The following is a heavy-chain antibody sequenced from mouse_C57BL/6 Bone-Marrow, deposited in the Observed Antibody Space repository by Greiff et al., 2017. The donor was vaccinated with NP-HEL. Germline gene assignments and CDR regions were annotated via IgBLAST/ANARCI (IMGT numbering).Heavy chain of an antibody. CDR2: IYPGSGST. Sequence: VQLQQPGAELVKPGASVKMSCKASGYTFTSYWITWVKQRPGQGLEWIGDIYPGSGSTNYNEKFKSKATLTVDTSSSTAYMQLSSLTSEDSAVYYGAREDYGSSYPWDCEVWGTGTTVTVSS. CDR3: AREDYGSSYPWDCEV. V-gene: IGHV1-55*01. CDR1: GYTFTSYW. D-gene: IGHD1-1*01. J-gene: IGHJ1*03.